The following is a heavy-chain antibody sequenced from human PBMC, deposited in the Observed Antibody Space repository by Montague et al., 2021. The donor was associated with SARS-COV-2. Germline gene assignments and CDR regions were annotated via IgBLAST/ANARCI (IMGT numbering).Heavy chain of an antibody. Sequence: NEYAVSVKSRITINPDTSKNQFSMQLNSVTPEDTAMYYCARDRDLSSWDYWGQGTLGTVS. D-gene: IGHD6-13*01. CDR2: N. J-gene: IGHJ4*02. CDR3: ARDRDLSSWDY. V-gene: IGHV6-1*01.